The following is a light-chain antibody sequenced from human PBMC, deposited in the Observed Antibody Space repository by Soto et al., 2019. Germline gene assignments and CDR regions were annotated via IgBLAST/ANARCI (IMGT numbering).Light chain of an antibody. CDR1: SSDVGAYNL. J-gene: IGLJ2*01. V-gene: IGLV2-23*01. CDR3: CSYAGSRTFV. Sequence: QSVLTQPASVSGSPEQSITISCTGTSSDVGAYNLVSWYQQHPGKAPRLIIYEGSKRPSGISHRVSGSKSDHTASLTISGLRAEDEAHYHCCSYAGSRTFVFGGGTKLTVL. CDR2: EGS.